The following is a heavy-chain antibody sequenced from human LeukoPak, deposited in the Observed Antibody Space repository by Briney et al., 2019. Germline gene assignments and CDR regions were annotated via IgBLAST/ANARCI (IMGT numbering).Heavy chain of an antibody. CDR3: ARALVQLEQIHWFDP. D-gene: IGHD1-1*01. Sequence: SVKVSCKASGGTFSSYAISWVRQAPGQGLERMGGIIPIFGTANYAQKFQGRVTITADESTSTAYMELSSLRSEDTAVYYCARALVQLEQIHWFDPWGQGTLVTVSS. CDR2: IIPIFGTA. CDR1: GGTFSSYA. J-gene: IGHJ5*02. V-gene: IGHV1-69*13.